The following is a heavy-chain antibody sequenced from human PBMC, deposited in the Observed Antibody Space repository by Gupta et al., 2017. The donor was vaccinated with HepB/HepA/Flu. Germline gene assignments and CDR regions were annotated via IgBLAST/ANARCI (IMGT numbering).Heavy chain of an antibody. CDR3: ARRQNPGLGENWFDP. V-gene: IGHV4-39*01. CDR1: GGSISSSSYY. J-gene: IGHJ5*02. CDR2: IYYSGSL. Sequence: QLQLQESGPGLAKPSETLSLTCTVPGGSISSSSYYWGWIRQPPGKWLEWIGSIYYSGSLYYDPSLKRRVTISVDTSKNQFSLKLSSVTAADTAVYYCARRQNPGLGENWFDPWCQGTLVTVSS. D-gene: IGHD3-16*01.